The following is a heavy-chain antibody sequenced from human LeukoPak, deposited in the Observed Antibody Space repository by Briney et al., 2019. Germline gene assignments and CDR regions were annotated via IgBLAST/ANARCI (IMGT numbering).Heavy chain of an antibody. CDR1: GFSFSSYA. J-gene: IGHJ4*02. CDR2: IQYDGSNK. V-gene: IGHV3-30*02. D-gene: IGHD2/OR15-2a*01. CDR3: AKGSSGIVFYLYYFDY. Sequence: GGSLRLSCAASGFSFSSYAMHWVRQAPGKGLEWVAFIQYDGSNKYNADSVKGRFTISRDNSKNTLDLQMNSLRAEDTAVYYCAKGSSGIVFYLYYFDYWGQGTLVTVSS.